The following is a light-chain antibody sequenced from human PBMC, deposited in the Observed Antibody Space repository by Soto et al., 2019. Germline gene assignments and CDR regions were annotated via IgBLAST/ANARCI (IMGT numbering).Light chain of an antibody. CDR2: DAS. V-gene: IGKV3-15*01. CDR1: QSVTSK. Sequence: EIVMTQSPATLSVSPGERAALSCRASQSVTSKLAWYQQKPGQAPRLLIYDASTRATGVPARFSGSGSGTEFTLTISSLQSEDFAVYYCQQHNTWPPDTFGQGTKLEIK. J-gene: IGKJ2*01. CDR3: QQHNTWPPDT.